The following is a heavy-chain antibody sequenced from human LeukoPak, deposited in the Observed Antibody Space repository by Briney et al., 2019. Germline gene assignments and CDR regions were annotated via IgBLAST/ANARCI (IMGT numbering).Heavy chain of an antibody. V-gene: IGHV1-46*01. CDR2: INPSGGST. Sequence: GASGKVSCKASGYTFTSYYMHWVRQAPGQGLEWMGIINPSGGSTSYAQKFQGRVTMTRDTSTSTVYMELSSLRSEDTAVYYCAKDRRVLRFLEWLPDYWGQGPLVTVSS. J-gene: IGHJ4*02. CDR3: AKDRRVLRFLEWLPDY. D-gene: IGHD3-3*01. CDR1: GYTFTSYY.